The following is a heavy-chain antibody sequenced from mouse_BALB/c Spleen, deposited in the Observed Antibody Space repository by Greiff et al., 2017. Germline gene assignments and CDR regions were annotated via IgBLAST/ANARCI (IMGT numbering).Heavy chain of an antibody. D-gene: IGHD2-14*01. V-gene: IGHV5-6-5*01. Sequence: EVHLVESGGGLVKPGGSLKLSCAASGFTFSSYAMSWVRQTPEKRLEWVASISSGGSTYYPDSVKGRFTISRDNARNILYLQMSSLRSEDTAMYYCAREGDRYDDGAWFAYWGQGTLVTVSA. CDR2: ISSGGST. CDR3: AREGDRYDDGAWFAY. J-gene: IGHJ3*01. CDR1: GFTFSSYA.